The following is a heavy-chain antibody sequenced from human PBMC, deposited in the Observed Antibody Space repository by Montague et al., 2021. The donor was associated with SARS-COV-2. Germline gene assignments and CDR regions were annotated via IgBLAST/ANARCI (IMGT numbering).Heavy chain of an antibody. CDR1: GGSLNGYL. Sequence: SETLSLTCTVSGGSLNGYLWSWIRQAPGKTLEWLGYVHFSGITNYNPSLKSRVDISVDTSKSQLSLRLASVTAADTAVYFCARDVLTGTYTFGHWGHGVLVTVSS. CDR2: VHFSGIT. CDR3: ARDVLTGTYTFGH. J-gene: IGHJ4*01. D-gene: IGHD3-9*01. V-gene: IGHV4-59*01.